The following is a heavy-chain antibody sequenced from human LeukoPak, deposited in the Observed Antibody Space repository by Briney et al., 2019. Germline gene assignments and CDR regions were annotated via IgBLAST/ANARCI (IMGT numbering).Heavy chain of an antibody. J-gene: IGHJ6*03. Sequence: SETLSLTCTVSDGAIAGYSWSWIRQPPGKGLEWIGSIYYSGSTYYNPSLKSRVTISVDTSKNQFSLKLSSVTAADTAVYYCARAFGESIIPAYYYYYYMDVWGKGTTVTVSS. V-gene: IGHV4-59*01. D-gene: IGHD3-10*01. CDR1: DGAIAGYS. CDR2: IYYSGST. CDR3: ARAFGESIIPAYYYYYYMDV.